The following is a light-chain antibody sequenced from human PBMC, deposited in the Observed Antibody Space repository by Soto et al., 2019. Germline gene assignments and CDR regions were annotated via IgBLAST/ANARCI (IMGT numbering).Light chain of an antibody. CDR3: QQYGTSPQT. V-gene: IGKV3-20*01. CDR2: AAS. J-gene: IGKJ1*01. Sequence: EIVLTQSPGTVALSPGERATLSCRTSQSVSISYVAWYQQKPGQAPRLIIYAASSRATGIPDRFSGGGSGTDFTLTISRLEPEDFAVYYCQQYGTSPQTFGQGTKVEIK. CDR1: QSVSISY.